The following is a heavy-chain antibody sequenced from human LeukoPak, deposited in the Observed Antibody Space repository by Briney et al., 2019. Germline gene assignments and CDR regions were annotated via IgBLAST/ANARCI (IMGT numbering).Heavy chain of an antibody. V-gene: IGHV3-53*01. CDR2: IYSGGST. CDR3: ARWELLHYFDY. CDR1: GFTVSSNY. D-gene: IGHD1-26*01. J-gene: IGHJ4*02. Sequence: PGGSLRLSCAASGFTVSSNYMSWVRQAPGKGLEWVSVIYSGGSTYYADSVKGRFTISRDNSKNTLYLQMNSLRAEDTAVYYCARWELLHYFDYWGQGTLVTVSS.